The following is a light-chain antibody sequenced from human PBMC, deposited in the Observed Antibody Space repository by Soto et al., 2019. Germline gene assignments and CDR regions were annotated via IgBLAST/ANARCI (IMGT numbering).Light chain of an antibody. Sequence: DIPLTQSPSFLSASVGDRVTITCRASQGISSYLAWYQQKPGKAPKLLIYAGSTLQSGVPSRFSGSGSGTEFTLTISSLQPEDFATYYCQQLNSYPWTFGQGTKVEIK. CDR2: AGS. CDR1: QGISSY. CDR3: QQLNSYPWT. V-gene: IGKV1-9*01. J-gene: IGKJ1*01.